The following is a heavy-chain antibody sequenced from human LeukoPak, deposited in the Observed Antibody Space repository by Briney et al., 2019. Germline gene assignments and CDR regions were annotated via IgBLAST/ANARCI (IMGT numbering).Heavy chain of an antibody. CDR3: ARLARYSWSPISPLYYYYYMDV. J-gene: IGHJ6*03. D-gene: IGHD1-26*01. CDR1: GYTFTSYS. CDR2: INPSDAST. V-gene: IGHV1-46*01. Sequence: ASVKVSCKASGYTFTSYSMNWVRQAPGQGPEWMGIINPSDASTTYAQKFQGRVTMTRDMSTSTVYMELSSLRSEDAAVYYCARLARYSWSPISPLYYYYYMDVWGKGTTVTVSS.